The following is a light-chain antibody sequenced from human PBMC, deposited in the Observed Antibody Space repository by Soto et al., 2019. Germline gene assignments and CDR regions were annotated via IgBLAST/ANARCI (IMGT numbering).Light chain of an antibody. CDR3: CSYTDIALDVV. J-gene: IGLJ2*01. CDR1: SSDVATYNL. Sequence: QSALTQPASVSGSPGQSITISCTGTSSDVATYNLVSWYQQRPGTAPQLIIYEVTKRPSGVSTRFSGSQSGNTASLTISGVRPEDEADYYCCSYTDIALDVVFGGGTKLTVL. V-gene: IGLV2-23*02. CDR2: EVT.